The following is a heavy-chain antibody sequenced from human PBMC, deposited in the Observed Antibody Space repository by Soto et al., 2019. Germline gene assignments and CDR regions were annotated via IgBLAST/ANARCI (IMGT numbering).Heavy chain of an antibody. CDR3: ARDRGVAPPVAGNTHYYYYMDV. CDR2: ISAYNGNT. Sequence: QDQLVQSGVEVKKPGASVKVSCKASGYSFTNYGITWVRQAPGQGFEWMGWISAYNGNTKYAQKLQGRVTMTTDASTSTAYLELRSLTSDDTAVYYCARDRGVAPPVAGNTHYYYYMDVWGQGTLVSVSS. D-gene: IGHD6-19*01. CDR1: GYSFTNYG. V-gene: IGHV1-18*01. J-gene: IGHJ6*03.